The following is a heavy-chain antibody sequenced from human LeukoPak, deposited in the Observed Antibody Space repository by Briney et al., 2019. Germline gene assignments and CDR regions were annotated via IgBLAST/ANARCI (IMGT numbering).Heavy chain of an antibody. CDR2: IYSGGST. CDR3: ARSRAGSGSYFGAFDI. CDR1: GFTVSSNY. J-gene: IGHJ3*02. Sequence: GSLRLSCAASGFTVSSNYMSWVRQAPGKGLEWVSVIYSGGSTYYTDSVKGRFTISRDNSKNTLYLQMNSLRAEDTAVYYCARSRAGSGSYFGAFDIWGQGTMVTVSS. D-gene: IGHD3-10*01. V-gene: IGHV3-53*01.